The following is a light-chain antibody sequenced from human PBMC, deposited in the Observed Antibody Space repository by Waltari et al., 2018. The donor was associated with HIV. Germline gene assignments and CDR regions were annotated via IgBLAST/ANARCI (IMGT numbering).Light chain of an antibody. J-gene: IGLJ2*01. CDR2: EVT. Sequence: QSALTQPPYASGSPGQSVTLSCTGTNSDIGTYDYVSWSQQHPGKAPKLVISEVTKRPSGVSDRFSGSKSGNTAFLTVSGLQAEDEADYYCSSFANRDGFYVLFGGGTRLTVL. CDR1: NSDIGTYDY. CDR3: SSFANRDGFYVL. V-gene: IGLV2-8*01.